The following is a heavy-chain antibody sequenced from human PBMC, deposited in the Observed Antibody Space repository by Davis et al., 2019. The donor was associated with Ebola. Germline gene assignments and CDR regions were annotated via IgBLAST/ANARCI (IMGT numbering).Heavy chain of an antibody. Sequence: PGGSLRLSCAASGFTFSSYSMNWVRQAPGKGLEWVSSISSSSSYIYYADSVKGRFTISRDNAKNSLYLQMNSLRAEDTAVYYCARSRSDYGDYVGYWGQGTLVTVSS. D-gene: IGHD4-17*01. CDR1: GFTFSSYS. J-gene: IGHJ4*02. CDR2: ISSSSSYI. V-gene: IGHV3-21*01. CDR3: ARSRSDYGDYVGY.